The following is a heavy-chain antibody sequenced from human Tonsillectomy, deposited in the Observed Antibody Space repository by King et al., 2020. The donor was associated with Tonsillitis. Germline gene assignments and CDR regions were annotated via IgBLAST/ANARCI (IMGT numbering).Heavy chain of an antibody. CDR1: GGSISSGGYS. J-gene: IGHJ4*02. V-gene: IGHV4-30-2*01. CDR3: ARDRRDGYNFYFDY. CDR2: IYHSGST. D-gene: IGHD5-24*01. Sequence: QLQESGSGLVKPSQTLSLTCAVSGGSISSGGYSWRWIRQPPGKGLEWIGYIYHSGSTYYNPSLKSRVTISVDRSKNQFSLKLSSVTAADTAVYYCARDRRDGYNFYFDYWGQGTLVTVSS.